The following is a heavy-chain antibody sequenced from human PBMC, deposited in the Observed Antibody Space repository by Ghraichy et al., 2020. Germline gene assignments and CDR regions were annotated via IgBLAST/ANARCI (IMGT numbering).Heavy chain of an antibody. CDR1: GGSFSGYY. D-gene: IGHD6-19*01. Sequence: SQTLSLTCFIYGGSFSGYYWNWIRQSPGKGLEWIGEINHSGSTNYNPSLKSRVSISVDTSKNQFSLKLSAVTAADTAVYYCARERRHTSGPDVWGKGTTVTVSS. CDR2: INHSGST. J-gene: IGHJ6*04. V-gene: IGHV4-34*01. CDR3: ARERRHTSGPDV.